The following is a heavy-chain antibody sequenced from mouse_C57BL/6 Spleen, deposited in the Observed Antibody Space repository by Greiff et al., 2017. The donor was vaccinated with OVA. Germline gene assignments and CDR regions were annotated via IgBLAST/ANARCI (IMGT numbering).Heavy chain of an antibody. J-gene: IGHJ3*01. CDR2: IDPETGGT. CDR3: TRQGYYGRATGTWFAY. Sequence: QVQLQQSGAELVRPGASVTLSCKASGYTFTDYEMHWVKQTPVHGLEWIGAIDPETGGTAYNQKFKGKAILTADKSSSTAYMELRSLTSEDSAVYYCTRQGYYGRATGTWFAYWGQGTLVTVSA. D-gene: IGHD1-1*01. CDR1: GYTFTDYE. V-gene: IGHV1-15*01.